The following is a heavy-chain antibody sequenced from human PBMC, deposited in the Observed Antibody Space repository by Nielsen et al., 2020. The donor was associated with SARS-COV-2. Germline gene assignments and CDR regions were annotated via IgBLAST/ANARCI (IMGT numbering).Heavy chain of an antibody. V-gene: IGHV3-64*01. CDR2: ISSNGGST. Sequence: GESLKISCAASGFTFSSYAMHWVRQAPGKGLEYVSAISSNGGSTYYANSVKGRFTISRDNSKNTLYLQMGSLRAEDMAVYYCARWIQLWSYHASWGQGSLVIVSS. CDR3: ARWIQLWSYHAS. D-gene: IGHD5-18*01. J-gene: IGHJ5*02. CDR1: GFTFSSYA.